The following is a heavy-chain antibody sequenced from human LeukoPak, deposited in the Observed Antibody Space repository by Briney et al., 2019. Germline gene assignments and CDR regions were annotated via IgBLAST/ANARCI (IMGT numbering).Heavy chain of an antibody. CDR2: IYYSGST. Sequence: SSETLSLTCTVSGGSISSGGYYWSWIRQHPGKGLEWIGYIYYSGSTYYNPSLKSRVTISVDTSKNQFSLMLSSVTAADTAVYYCARGRLYSSGWYPDAFDIWGQGTMVTVSS. CDR1: GGSISSGGYY. D-gene: IGHD6-19*01. CDR3: ARGRLYSSGWYPDAFDI. J-gene: IGHJ3*02. V-gene: IGHV4-31*03.